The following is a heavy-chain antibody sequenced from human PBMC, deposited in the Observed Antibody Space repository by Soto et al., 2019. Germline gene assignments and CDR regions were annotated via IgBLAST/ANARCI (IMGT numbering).Heavy chain of an antibody. D-gene: IGHD1-7*01. V-gene: IGHV4-4*02. CDR2: IYRTGST. J-gene: IGHJ5*02. CDR3: ASRDPGTSVDH. Sequence: SETLSLTCAVSGGSFTSNNWWTWVRQPPGQGLEWIGEIYRTGSTNYNPSLKSRVTISLDKSENQFSLKVTSLTAADTAVYYCASRDPGTSVDHWGQGTLVTVSS. CDR1: GGSFTSNNW.